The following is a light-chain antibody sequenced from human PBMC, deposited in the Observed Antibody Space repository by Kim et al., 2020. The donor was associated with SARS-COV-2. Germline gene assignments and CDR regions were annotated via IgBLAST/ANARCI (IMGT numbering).Light chain of an antibody. J-gene: IGLJ2*01. V-gene: IGLV3-21*03. CDR2: DDN. Sequence: APGKTARITCGGNSVGRKSLNWYQQKPGQAPVMVLYDDNDRPSGIPERFSGSNSGDTATLTISRVEAGDEADYYCQVWDSSSDDVVFGGGTQLTVL. CDR3: QVWDSSSDDVV. CDR1: SVGRKS.